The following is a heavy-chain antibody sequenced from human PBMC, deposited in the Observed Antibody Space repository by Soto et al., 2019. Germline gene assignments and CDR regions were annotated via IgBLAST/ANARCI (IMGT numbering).Heavy chain of an antibody. D-gene: IGHD5-18*01. Sequence: GGSLRLSCAASGFTFSSYAMHWVRQAPGKGLEWVAVISYDGSNKYYADSVKGRFTISRDNSKNTLYLQMNSLRAEDTAVYYCARDPRMARVDTAMVEPQQPKRQYYFDYWGQGTLVTVSS. CDR2: ISYDGSNK. CDR3: ARDPRMARVDTAMVEPQQPKRQYYFDY. CDR1: GFTFSSYA. V-gene: IGHV3-30-3*01. J-gene: IGHJ4*02.